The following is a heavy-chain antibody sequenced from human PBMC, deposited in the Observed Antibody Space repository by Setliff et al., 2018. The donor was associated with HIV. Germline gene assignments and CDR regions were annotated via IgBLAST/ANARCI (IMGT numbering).Heavy chain of an antibody. CDR2: IRGSGDTT. D-gene: IGHD2-2*01. CDR3: TTIVGFCSSTRCYSDY. J-gene: IGHJ4*02. CDR1: GFMFTSYA. V-gene: IGHV3-23*01. Sequence: GGSLRLSCAASGFMFTSYAMTWVRQAPGKGLEWVSTIRGSGDTTHYADFVKGRFTISRDNSENTLYLQMNSLKTEDTAVYYCTTIVGFCSSTRCYSDYWGQGTLVTVSS.